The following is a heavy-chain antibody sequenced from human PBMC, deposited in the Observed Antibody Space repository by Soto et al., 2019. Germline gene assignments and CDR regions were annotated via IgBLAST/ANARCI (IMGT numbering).Heavy chain of an antibody. D-gene: IGHD6-13*01. CDR2: ISYTGRP. Sequence: QVQLQESGPGLVKLSETLSLTCTVSGGSISNYYWNWIRQPPGKGLEWIGYISYTGRPNYNPSLESRVTVSVDTSKNQFSLKLSSVTAADTAIYYCARGGTYSDLLIRDRFDPWGQGTLVTVSS. V-gene: IGHV4-59*01. CDR3: ARGGTYSDLLIRDRFDP. J-gene: IGHJ5*02. CDR1: GGSISNYY.